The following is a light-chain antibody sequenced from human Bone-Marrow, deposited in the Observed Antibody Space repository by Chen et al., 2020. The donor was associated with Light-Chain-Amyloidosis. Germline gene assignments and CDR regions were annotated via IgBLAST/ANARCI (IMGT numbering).Light chain of an antibody. Sequence: QSALPPPASLSGSPGQSLTIPSPGTSSDVGGDNHVSWYHQHPDKAPKLMIYEVTNRPSWVPDRFSGSKSDNTASLTISGLQTEDEADYFCSSYTITNTLVFGSGTRVTVL. CDR2: EVT. CDR3: SSYTITNTLV. V-gene: IGLV2-14*01. J-gene: IGLJ1*01. CDR1: SSDVGGDNH.